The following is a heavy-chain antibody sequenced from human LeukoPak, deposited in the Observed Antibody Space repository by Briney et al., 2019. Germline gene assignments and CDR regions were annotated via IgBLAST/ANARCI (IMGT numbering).Heavy chain of an antibody. V-gene: IGHV1-2*02. Sequence: ASVNVSCKASGYTFTGYYMHWVRQAPGQGLEWMGWINPKSGDTNYEQKFQGRVTMTRDTSVSTAYMELGGLRADDTAMYYCARVYYGGKTPSPGGHWGQGTLVTVSS. J-gene: IGHJ4*02. CDR1: GYTFTGYY. CDR2: INPKSGDT. CDR3: ARVYYGGKTPSPGGH. D-gene: IGHD4-23*01.